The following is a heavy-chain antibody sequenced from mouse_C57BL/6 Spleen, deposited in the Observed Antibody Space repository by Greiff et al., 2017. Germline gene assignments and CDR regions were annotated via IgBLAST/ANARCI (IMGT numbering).Heavy chain of an antibody. J-gene: IGHJ1*01. CDR2: MNPYNGGT. V-gene: IGHV1-19*01. CDR1: GYTFTDYY. CDR3: ARRGDYDEGYFDV. Sequence: EVQLQQSGPVLVKPGASVKMSCKASGYTFTDYYMNWVKQSHGKSLEWIGVMNPYNGGTSYNQKFKGQGTLTVDKSSSTAYMELNSLTSADSAVYYCARRGDYDEGYFDVWGAGTTVTVSS. D-gene: IGHD2-4*01.